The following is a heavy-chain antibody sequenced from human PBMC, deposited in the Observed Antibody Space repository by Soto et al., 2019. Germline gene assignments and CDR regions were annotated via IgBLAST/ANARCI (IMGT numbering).Heavy chain of an antibody. D-gene: IGHD4-17*01. CDR1: GFTFSSYS. Sequence: GGSLRLPCAASGFTFSSYSVNWVRQAPGKGLEWVSYISSSSSTIYYADSVRGRFTISRDNAKNSLYLQMNSLRDEDTAVYYCSRDPSVGTTVTLFDYWGQGTLVTVSS. V-gene: IGHV3-48*02. CDR3: SRDPSVGTTVTLFDY. CDR2: ISSSSSTI. J-gene: IGHJ4*02.